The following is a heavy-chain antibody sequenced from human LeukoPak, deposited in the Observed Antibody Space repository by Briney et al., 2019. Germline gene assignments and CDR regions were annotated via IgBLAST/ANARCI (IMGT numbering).Heavy chain of an antibody. J-gene: IGHJ6*02. V-gene: IGHV4-59*01. Sequence: PSETLSLTCTVSGGSISSYYWSWIRQPPGKGLEWIGYIYYSGSTNYNPSLKSRVTISVDTSKNQFSLKLSSVTAADTAAYYCARGAGNYYFYGMDVWGQGTTVTVSS. CDR2: IYYSGST. CDR1: GGSISSYY. CDR3: ARGAGNYYFYGMDV.